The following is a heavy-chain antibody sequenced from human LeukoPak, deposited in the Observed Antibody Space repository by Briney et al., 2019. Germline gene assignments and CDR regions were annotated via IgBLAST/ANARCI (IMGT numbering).Heavy chain of an antibody. Sequence: ASVKVSCKASGYTFTSYGISWVRQAPGQGLEWMGGIIPIFGTANYAQKFQGRVTITTDESTSTAYMELSSLRSEDTAVYYCATGDALDYDFWSGPFDYWGQGTLVTVSS. CDR2: IIPIFGTA. V-gene: IGHV1-69*05. CDR3: ATGDALDYDFWSGPFDY. J-gene: IGHJ4*02. D-gene: IGHD3-3*01. CDR1: GYTFTSYG.